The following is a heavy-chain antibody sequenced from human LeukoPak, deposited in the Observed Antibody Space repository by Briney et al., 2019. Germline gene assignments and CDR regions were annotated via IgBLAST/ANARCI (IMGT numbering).Heavy chain of an antibody. J-gene: IGHJ6*02. D-gene: IGHD2-21*02. Sequence: VASVKVSCEASGYTFTSYGISWVRQAPGQGLEWMGWISAYNGNTNYAQKLQGRVTMTTDTSTSTAYMELRSLRSDDTAVYYCARDAIAYCGGDCAYYYYGMDVWGQGTTVTVSS. CDR3: ARDAIAYCGGDCAYYYYGMDV. CDR2: ISAYNGNT. V-gene: IGHV1-18*01. CDR1: GYTFTSYG.